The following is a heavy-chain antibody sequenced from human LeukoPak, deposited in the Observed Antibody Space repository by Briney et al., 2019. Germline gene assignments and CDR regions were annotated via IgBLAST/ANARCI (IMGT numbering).Heavy chain of an antibody. CDR3: ARPTGTYRYDAFDI. D-gene: IGHD1-1*01. J-gene: IGHJ3*02. CDR2: IGSSGSS. V-gene: IGHV4-39*07. Sequence: AETLSLTCTVSGGTISSSSYYWGWMRQPPGKGRVWIGCIGSSGSSYYNTSRNSLVSISVDTSQNQFSLKLSSVTAADTAVYYCARPTGTYRYDAFDIWGQGTMVTVSS. CDR1: GGTISSSSYY.